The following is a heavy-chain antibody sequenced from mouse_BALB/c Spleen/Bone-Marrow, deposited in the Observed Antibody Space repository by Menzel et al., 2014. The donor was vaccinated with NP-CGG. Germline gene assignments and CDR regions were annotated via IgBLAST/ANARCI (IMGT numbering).Heavy chain of an antibody. CDR3: ARDYGSSHFDY. CDR2: INTYSGNT. J-gene: IGHJ2*01. D-gene: IGHD1-1*01. V-gene: IGHV1-67*01. CDR1: GYTFTDYA. Sequence: QVQLQQSGPELVRPGVSVKISCKGSGYTFTDYAMHWVKQSHAKSLEWIGVINTYSGNTNYNLKFKGKATMTVDKSSSTAYMELAGLTFEDSAIYYCARDYGSSHFDYWGQGTTLTVSS.